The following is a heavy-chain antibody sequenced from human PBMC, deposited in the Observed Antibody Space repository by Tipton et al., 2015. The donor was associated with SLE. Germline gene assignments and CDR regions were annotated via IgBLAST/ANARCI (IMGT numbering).Heavy chain of an antibody. CDR2: IRKDGYEE. CDR1: GFTFSSYS. Sequence: SLRLSCVASGFTFSSYSMNWVRQAPGKGLEWVADIRKDGYEEYYVDSVRGRFTISRDNAKNSLYLQMNSLRDEDTAVYYCARGPDYGSRTDYLDPWGQGILVTVSS. D-gene: IGHD3-10*01. J-gene: IGHJ5*02. CDR3: ARGPDYGSRTDYLDP. V-gene: IGHV3-7*04.